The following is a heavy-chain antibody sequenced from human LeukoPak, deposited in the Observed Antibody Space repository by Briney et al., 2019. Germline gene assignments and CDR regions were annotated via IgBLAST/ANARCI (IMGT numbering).Heavy chain of an antibody. V-gene: IGHV3-30-3*01. CDR3: XRGKLRLGELSLVY. CDR1: GFTFRSYA. CDR2: ISYDGSNK. Sequence: GGSLRLSCAASGFTFRSYAMHWVRQAPGKGLEWVAVISYDGSNKYYADSVKGRFTISRDNSKNTLYLQMNSLRAEDTAVYYCXRGKLRLGELSLVYWGQGTLVTVSS. D-gene: IGHD3-16*02. J-gene: IGHJ4*02.